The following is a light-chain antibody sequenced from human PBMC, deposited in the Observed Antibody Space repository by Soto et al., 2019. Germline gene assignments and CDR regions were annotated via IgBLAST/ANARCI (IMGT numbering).Light chain of an antibody. CDR2: EVV. J-gene: IGLJ1*01. CDR1: KNYIGVYDF. Sequence: PTQDTSGSGSPGQSVTISFIVTKNYIGVYDFVSWYQHHPGKAPRLIIYEVVQRPSGVPDRSSGYKYGNTASLTVSGLQAAAEADYFCKSYAGSHTYGFGSGTLVTV. CDR3: KSYAGSHTYG. V-gene: IGLV2-8*01.